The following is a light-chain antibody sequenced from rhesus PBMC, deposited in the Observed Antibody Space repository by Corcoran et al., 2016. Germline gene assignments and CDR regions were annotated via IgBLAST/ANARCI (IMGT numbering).Light chain of an antibody. J-gene: IGKJ4*01. V-gene: IGKV1-74*01. CDR3: QHSYGMPLT. Sequence: DIQMTQSPSSLSASVGDRVTITCRASENVKNYLYWYQQKPGKAPKLRIYKASTFQSWVPSRFSGSGTGTDFTLTISSLQPEDFATYYCQHSYGMPLTFGGGTKVELK. CDR2: KAS. CDR1: ENVKNY.